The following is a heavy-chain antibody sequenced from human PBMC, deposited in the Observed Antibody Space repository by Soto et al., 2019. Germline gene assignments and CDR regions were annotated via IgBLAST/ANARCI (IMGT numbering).Heavy chain of an antibody. CDR1: GYTFTSYY. J-gene: IGHJ4*02. V-gene: IGHV1-46*01. CDR3: ARADSEQYFDY. Sequence: ASVKVSCKASGYTFTSYYMHWVRRAPEQGLEWMGLISPTANYTRYAQTFQGRFTITRDTSTSTVYMDLSSLTSEDTAVYYCARADSEQYFDYWGQGTLVTVSS. CDR2: ISPTANYT. D-gene: IGHD6-13*01.